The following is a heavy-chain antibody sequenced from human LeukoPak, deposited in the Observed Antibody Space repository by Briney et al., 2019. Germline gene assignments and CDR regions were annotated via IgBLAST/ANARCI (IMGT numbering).Heavy chain of an antibody. V-gene: IGHV4-39*07. J-gene: IGHJ5*02. Sequence: SETLSLTCTVSGGSISSSSYYWGWIRQPPGKGLEWIGSIYYSGSTNYNPSLKSRVTISVDTSKNQFSLKLSSVTAADTAVYYCARAEYYYDSSGYYWVRRNWFDPWGQGTLVTVSS. CDR3: ARAEYYYDSSGYYWVRRNWFDP. CDR1: GGSISSSSYY. CDR2: IYYSGST. D-gene: IGHD3-22*01.